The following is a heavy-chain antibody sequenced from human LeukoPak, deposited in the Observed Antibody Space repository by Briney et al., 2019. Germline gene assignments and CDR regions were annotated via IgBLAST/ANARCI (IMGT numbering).Heavy chain of an antibody. V-gene: IGHV4-34*01. CDR1: GGSFSGYY. Sequence: SETLPLTCAVYGGSFSGYYWSWIRQPPGKGLEWIGEINHSGSTNYNPSLKSRVTISVDTSKSQFSLKLSSVTAADTAVYYCARSRAARPFSRYYYYMDVWGKGTTVTVSS. J-gene: IGHJ6*03. D-gene: IGHD6-6*01. CDR2: INHSGST. CDR3: ARSRAARPFSRYYYYMDV.